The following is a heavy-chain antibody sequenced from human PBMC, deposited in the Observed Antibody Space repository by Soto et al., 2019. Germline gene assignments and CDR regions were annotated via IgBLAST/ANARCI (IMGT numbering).Heavy chain of an antibody. CDR2: IYYRGNA. D-gene: IGHD3-9*01. J-gene: IGHJ4*02. V-gene: IGHV4-39*01. CDR3: ARLEGLATISYYFDF. CDR1: DDSINSDKYY. Sequence: SETLSLTCSVSDDSINSDKYYWGWIRQPPGKGLEWIGSIYYRGNAYYNPSLQTQVTISLDKSKRQLSLKLNSVTAADSSVYFCARLEGLATISYYFDFWGPGALVTVSS.